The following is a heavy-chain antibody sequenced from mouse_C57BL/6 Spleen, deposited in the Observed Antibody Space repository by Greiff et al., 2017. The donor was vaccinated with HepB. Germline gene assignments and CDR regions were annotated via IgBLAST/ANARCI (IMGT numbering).Heavy chain of an antibody. D-gene: IGHD1-2*01. CDR3: ATHYDWFAY. J-gene: IGHJ3*01. Sequence: QVQLQQPGAELVMPGASVKLSCKASGYTFTSYWMHWVKQRPGQGLEWIGEIDPSDSYTNYNQKFKGKSTLTVDKSSSTAYMQLSSLTSEDSAVYYCATHYDWFAYWGQGTLVTVSA. V-gene: IGHV1-69*01. CDR1: GYTFTSYW. CDR2: IDPSDSYT.